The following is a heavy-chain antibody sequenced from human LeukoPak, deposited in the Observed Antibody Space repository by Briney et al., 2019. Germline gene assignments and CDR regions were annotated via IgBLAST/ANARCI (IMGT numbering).Heavy chain of an antibody. CDR1: GGSISSNNW. D-gene: IGHD2-2*03. CDR3: ARDSRYNGYYYYGMDV. J-gene: IGHJ6*02. V-gene: IGHV4-4*02. CDR2: IHYSGST. Sequence: SETLSLTCAVSGGSISSNNWWSWVRQSPGKGLEWIGEIHYSGSTNYNPSLKSRVTISVDKSKSQFSLNLSSVTAADTAVYYCARDSRYNGYYYYGMDVWGQGTTVTVS.